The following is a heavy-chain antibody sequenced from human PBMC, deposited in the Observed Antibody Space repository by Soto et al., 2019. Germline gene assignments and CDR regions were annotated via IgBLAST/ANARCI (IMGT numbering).Heavy chain of an antibody. CDR1: GYTFTSYY. V-gene: IGHV1-46*03. J-gene: IGHJ4*02. Sequence: QVQLVQSGAGVKKPGASVKVSCKASGYTFTSYYMHWVRQAPGQGLEWMGIINPSGGSTSYAQKCQGTVTMTKDTSTSTVYMGLSSLRSEDTAVYYCARDPGGDSGWYGDYWGQGTLVTVSS. D-gene: IGHD6-19*01. CDR3: ARDPGGDSGWYGDY. CDR2: INPSGGST.